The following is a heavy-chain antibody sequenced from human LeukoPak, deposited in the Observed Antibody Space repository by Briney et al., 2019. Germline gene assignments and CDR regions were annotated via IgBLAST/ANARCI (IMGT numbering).Heavy chain of an antibody. CDR3: ARGGIVVATAIPFFDY. CDR1: GGSISSYY. V-gene: IGHV4-59*06. D-gene: IGHD2-21*02. Sequence: PSETLSLTCTVSGGSISSYYWSWIRQHPGKGLEWIGYIYYSGSTYYNPSLKSRVTISVDTSKNQFSLKLSSVTAADTAVYYCARGGIVVATAIPFFDYWGQGTLVTVSS. CDR2: IYYSGST. J-gene: IGHJ4*02.